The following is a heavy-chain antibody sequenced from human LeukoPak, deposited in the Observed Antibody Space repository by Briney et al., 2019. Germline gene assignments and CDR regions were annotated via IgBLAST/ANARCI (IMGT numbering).Heavy chain of an antibody. CDR2: IYYSGST. CDR3: ARDFRRSYYMDV. Sequence: SETLSLTCTVSGGSISSGGYYWSWIRQHPGKGLEWIGYIYYSGSTYYNPSLKSRVTISVDTSKNQFSLKLSSVTAADTAVYYCARDFRRSYYMDVRGKGTTVTVSS. V-gene: IGHV4-31*03. J-gene: IGHJ6*03. CDR1: GGSISSGGYY.